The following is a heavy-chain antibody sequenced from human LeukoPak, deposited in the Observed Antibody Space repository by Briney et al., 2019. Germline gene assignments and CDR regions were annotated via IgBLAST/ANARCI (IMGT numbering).Heavy chain of an antibody. D-gene: IGHD2-2*01. CDR1: GGSISSYY. Sequence: SETLSLTCTVSGGSISSYYWSWIRQPPGKGLEWIGYIYYSGSTNYNPSLKSRVTISVDTSKNQFSLKLSSVTAADTAVYYCARGHIVVVPAAWSWFDPWGQGTLVTVSS. V-gene: IGHV4-59*01. CDR2: IYYSGST. J-gene: IGHJ5*02. CDR3: ARGHIVVVPAAWSWFDP.